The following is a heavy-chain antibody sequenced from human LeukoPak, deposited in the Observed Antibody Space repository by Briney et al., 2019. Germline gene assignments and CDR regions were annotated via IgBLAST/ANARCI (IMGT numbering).Heavy chain of an antibody. CDR3: AREDCSSTSCHGFMDV. CDR1: GGSISSGDYY. J-gene: IGHJ6*03. V-gene: IGHV4-30-4*08. Sequence: SETLSLTCTVSGGSISSGDYYWSWIRQPPGKGLEWFGYIYYSGSIYYNPSLKSRVTISVDTSKSQFSLKLSSVTAADTAVYYCAREDCSSTSCHGFMDVWGKGTTVTVSS. CDR2: IYYSGSI. D-gene: IGHD2-2*01.